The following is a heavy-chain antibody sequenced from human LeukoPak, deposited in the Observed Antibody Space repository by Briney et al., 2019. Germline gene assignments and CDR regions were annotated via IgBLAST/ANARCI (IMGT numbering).Heavy chain of an antibody. CDR1: GGSFSGYY. V-gene: IGHV4-34*01. Sequence: SSETLSLTCAVYGGSFSGYYWSWIRQPPGKGLEWIGEINHSGSTNYNPSLKSRVTISVDTSKNQFSLKLSSVTAADTAVYYCARGRIAAAGRDYWGQGTLVTVSS. CDR2: INHSGST. CDR3: ARGRIAAAGRDY. J-gene: IGHJ4*02. D-gene: IGHD6-13*01.